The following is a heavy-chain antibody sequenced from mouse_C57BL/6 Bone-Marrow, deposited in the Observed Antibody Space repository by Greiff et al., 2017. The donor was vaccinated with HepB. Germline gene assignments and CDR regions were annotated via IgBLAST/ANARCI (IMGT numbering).Heavy chain of an antibody. CDR2: ISYDGSN. Sequence: DVKLQESGPGLVKPSQSLSLTCSVTGYSITSGYYWNWIRQFPGNKLEWMGYISYDGSNNYNPSLKNRISITRDTSKNQFFLKLNSVTTEDTATYYCARDRGGGPWFAYWGQGTLVTVSA. V-gene: IGHV3-6*01. J-gene: IGHJ3*01. CDR3: ARDRGGGPWFAY. CDR1: GYSITSGYY.